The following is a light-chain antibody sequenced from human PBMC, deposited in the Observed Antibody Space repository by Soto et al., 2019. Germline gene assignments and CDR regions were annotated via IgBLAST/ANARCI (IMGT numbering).Light chain of an antibody. V-gene: IGKV1-13*02. Sequence: AIQLTQSPSSLSASVGDRVTITCRASQGISSALAWYQQKPGKAPKLLIYDASSLESGVPSRFSGSGSGTDFTLTISCLQPEDFATYYCQQFNSYPPLTFGGGTKVDI. CDR1: QGISSA. CDR3: QQFNSYPPLT. CDR2: DAS. J-gene: IGKJ4*01.